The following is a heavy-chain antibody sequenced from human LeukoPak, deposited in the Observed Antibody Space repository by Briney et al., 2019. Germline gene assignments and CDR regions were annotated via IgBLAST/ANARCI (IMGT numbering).Heavy chain of an antibody. Sequence: PSETLSLTCTVSGGSISSSSYYWGWIRQPPGKGLEWIGYINHSGNIYYNPSLKSRVIISVDTSKNQFSLKLSSVTAADTAVYYCVRDGDYYDSSGSVRAFDIWGQGTMVTVSS. CDR2: INHSGNI. CDR1: GGSISSSSYY. V-gene: IGHV4-31*03. D-gene: IGHD3-22*01. CDR3: VRDGDYYDSSGSVRAFDI. J-gene: IGHJ3*02.